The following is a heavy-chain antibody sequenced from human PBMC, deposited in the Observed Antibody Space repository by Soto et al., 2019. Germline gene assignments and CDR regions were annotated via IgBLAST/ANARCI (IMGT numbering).Heavy chain of an antibody. J-gene: IGHJ6*02. CDR2: INPSGGST. CDR1: GYTFSVYY. Sequence: SVKLSCKASGYTFSVYYVCWVRQAPGQGLEWMGIINPSGGSTSYAQKFQGRVTMTRDTSTSTVYMELSSLRSEDTAVYYCARDGTSSYGMDVWGQGTTVTVSS. CDR3: ARDGTSSYGMDV. V-gene: IGHV1-46*01. D-gene: IGHD2-2*01.